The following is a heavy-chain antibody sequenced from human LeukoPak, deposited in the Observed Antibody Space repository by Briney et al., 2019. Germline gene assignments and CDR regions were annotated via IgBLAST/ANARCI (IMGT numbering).Heavy chain of an antibody. Sequence: GGSLRLSCAASGFTFSSYSMNWVRQAPGKGLEWVSSISSSSSYIYCADSVKGRFTISRDNAKNSLYLQMNSLRAEDTAVYYCARDYYDSSGYFRPVSSPFDYWGQGTLVTVSS. CDR3: ARDYYDSSGYFRPVSSPFDY. D-gene: IGHD3-22*01. V-gene: IGHV3-21*01. CDR2: ISSSSSYI. CDR1: GFTFSSYS. J-gene: IGHJ4*02.